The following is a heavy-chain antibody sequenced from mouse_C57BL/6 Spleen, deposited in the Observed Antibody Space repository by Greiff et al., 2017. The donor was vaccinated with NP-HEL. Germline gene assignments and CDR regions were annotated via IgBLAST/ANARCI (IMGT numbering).Heavy chain of an antibody. D-gene: IGHD1-1*01. V-gene: IGHV5-6*01. Sequence: EVQVVESGGDLVKPGGSLKLSCAASGFTFSSYGMSWVRQTPDKRLEWVATISSGGSYTYYPDSVKGRFTISRDNAKNTLYLQMSSLKSEDTAMYYCARWIYYYDYWGQGTTLTVSS. CDR2: ISSGGSYT. CDR1: GFTFSSYG. CDR3: ARWIYYYDY. J-gene: IGHJ2*01.